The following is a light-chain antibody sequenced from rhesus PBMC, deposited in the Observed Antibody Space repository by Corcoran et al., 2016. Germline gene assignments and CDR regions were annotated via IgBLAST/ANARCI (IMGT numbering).Light chain of an antibody. CDR3: ASSVGGGTYI. Sequence: QAAPTQSPSVSGSAGQSVTISCTGSNREIGFYSAVSWYQQYPGKAPKVMIYEVNERPSGVSDRFSGSKSGNTASLTISGLQPEDEADYYCASSVGGGTYIFGTGTRLTVL. CDR2: EVN. CDR1: NREIGFYSA. V-gene: IGLV2-19*02. J-gene: IGLJ1*01.